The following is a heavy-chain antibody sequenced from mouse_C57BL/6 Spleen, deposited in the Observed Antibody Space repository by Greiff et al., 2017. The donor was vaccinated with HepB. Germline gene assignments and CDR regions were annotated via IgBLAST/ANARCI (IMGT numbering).Heavy chain of an antibody. J-gene: IGHJ4*01. CDR3: ARKPTATDYAMDY. CDR1: GYAFSSSW. CDR2: IYPGDGDT. Sequence: VQLQQSGPELVKPGASVKISCKASGYAFSSSWMNWVKQRPGKGLEWIGRIYPGDGDTNYNGKFKGKATLTADKSSSTAYMQLSSLTSEDSAVYFCARKPTATDYAMDYWGQGTSVTVSS. D-gene: IGHD4-1*02. V-gene: IGHV1-82*01.